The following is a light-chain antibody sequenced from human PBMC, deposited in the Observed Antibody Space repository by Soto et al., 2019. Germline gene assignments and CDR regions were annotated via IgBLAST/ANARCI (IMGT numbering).Light chain of an antibody. V-gene: IGKV3-15*01. J-gene: IGKJ2*01. CDR3: QQYYRYPVT. CDR1: QSVGTN. Sequence: EIVMTQSPATLSVSPGERVTLSCRASQSVGTNLAWYQQKPGQAPRLLILGASTRASGIPAKFSGSGSGTEFTLSIGSLQSEDFAIYYCQQYYRYPVTFGQGTKVEVK. CDR2: GAS.